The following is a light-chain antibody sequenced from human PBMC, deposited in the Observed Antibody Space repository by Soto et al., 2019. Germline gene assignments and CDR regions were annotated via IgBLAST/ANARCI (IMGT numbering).Light chain of an antibody. CDR1: TSDVGGYNY. CDR2: DVS. Sequence: QSALTQPASLSGSPGQSITISCTGTTSDVGGYNYVSWYQQHPGKAPKLMIYDVSNRPSGVSNRFSGSKSGNTASLTIPGLQAEDEADYYCSSYTSSSTPFYVFGTGTKLTVL. V-gene: IGLV2-14*01. J-gene: IGLJ1*01. CDR3: SSYTSSSTPFYV.